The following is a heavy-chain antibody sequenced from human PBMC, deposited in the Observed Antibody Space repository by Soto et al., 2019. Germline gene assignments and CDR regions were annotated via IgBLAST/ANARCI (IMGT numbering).Heavy chain of an antibody. V-gene: IGHV3-33*01. CDR1: GFTFSSYG. CDR3: ASGYCSGGSCYSGYFDY. CDR2: IWYDGSNK. J-gene: IGHJ4*02. D-gene: IGHD2-15*01. Sequence: QVQLVESGGGVVQPGRSLRLSCAASGFTFSSYGMHWVRQAAGKGLEWVAVIWYDGSNKYYADSVKGRFTISRDNSKNTLYLQMNSLRAEDTAVYYCASGYCSGGSCYSGYFDYWGQGTLVTVSS.